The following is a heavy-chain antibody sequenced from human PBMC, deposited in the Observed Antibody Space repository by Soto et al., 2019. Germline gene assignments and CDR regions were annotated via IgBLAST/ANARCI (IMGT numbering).Heavy chain of an antibody. D-gene: IGHD5-12*01. CDR2: ISAYNGKT. J-gene: IGHJ6*02. V-gene: IGHV1-18*01. Sequence: EASVKVSCKASGYTFTSYGISWVRQAHGQGLEWMGWISAYNGKTNYAQNVQGRVTMTTDTSTRTAYMDLRSLRSDDTAVYYCARGGDVNYYHGMDVWGQGTTVTVSS. CDR1: GYTFTSYG. CDR3: ARGGDVNYYHGMDV.